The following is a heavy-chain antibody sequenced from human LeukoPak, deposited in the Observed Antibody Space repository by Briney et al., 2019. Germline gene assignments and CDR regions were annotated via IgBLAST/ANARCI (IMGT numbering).Heavy chain of an antibody. CDR1: GYTLTELS. Sequence: ASVKVSCKVSGYTLTELSMHWVRQAPGKGLEWMGGFDPEDGETIYAQRFQGRVTITADTSTSRAYMELSSLRSEDTAMYYCATTAGPAGGGHLLEKGLDDNHFYMDVWGKGTTVTVSS. D-gene: IGHD3-3*01. V-gene: IGHV1-24*01. CDR3: ATTAGPAGGGHLLEKGLDDNHFYMDV. J-gene: IGHJ6*03. CDR2: FDPEDGET.